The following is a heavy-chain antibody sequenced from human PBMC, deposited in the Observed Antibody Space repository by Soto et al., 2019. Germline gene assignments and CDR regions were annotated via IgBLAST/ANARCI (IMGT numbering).Heavy chain of an antibody. Sequence: SETLSVTCTVSGGSISSYYWSWIRQPPGKGLEWIGYIYYSGSTNYNPSLKSRVTISVDTSKNQFSLKLSSVTAADTAVYYCARHVGIAVTGPYYYFDYCGPRSLVTVSS. CDR3: ARHVGIAVTGPYYYFDY. D-gene: IGHD6-19*01. J-gene: IGHJ4*02. CDR1: GGSISSYY. CDR2: IYYSGST. V-gene: IGHV4-59*08.